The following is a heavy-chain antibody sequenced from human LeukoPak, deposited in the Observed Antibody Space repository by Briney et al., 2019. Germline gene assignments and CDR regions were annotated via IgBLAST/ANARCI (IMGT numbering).Heavy chain of an antibody. CDR3: ARGTIFGVVTINYYYYGMDV. CDR2: ISAYNGNT. D-gene: IGHD3-3*01. CDR1: GYTFTSYG. J-gene: IGHJ6*02. V-gene: IGHV1-18*01. Sequence: ASVKVSCKASGYTFTSYGISWVRQAPGQGLEWMGWISAYNGNTNCAQKLQGRVTMTTDTSTSTAYMELRSLRSDDTAVYYCARGTIFGVVTINYYYYGMDVWGQGTTVTVSS.